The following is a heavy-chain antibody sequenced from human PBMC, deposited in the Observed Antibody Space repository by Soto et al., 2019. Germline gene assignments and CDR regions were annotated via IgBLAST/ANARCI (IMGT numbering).Heavy chain of an antibody. CDR3: AKDLKQWLVPGFDY. J-gene: IGHJ4*02. CDR2: ISGSGGST. V-gene: IGHV3-23*01. D-gene: IGHD6-19*01. Sequence: EVQLLESGGGLVQPGGSLRLSCAASGFTFSSYAMSWVRQAPGKGLEWVSGISGSGGSTYYADSVKGRFTISRDNYKNTLYLQMNSLSAEDTAVYYCAKDLKQWLVPGFDYWGQGTLVTVSS. CDR1: GFTFSSYA.